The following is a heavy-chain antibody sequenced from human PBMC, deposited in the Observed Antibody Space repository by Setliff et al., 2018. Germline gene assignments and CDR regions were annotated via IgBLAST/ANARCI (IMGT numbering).Heavy chain of an antibody. D-gene: IGHD2-15*01. CDR3: ARARYCSGGRCYWTWLDS. Sequence: SETLSLTCTVYGGSFSGYYWSWVRQPPGRGREWIGEINDSEITDYSPSLKSRVTISVDTSKSQFSLKLNSVTAAGTAVFYCARARYCSGGRCYWTWLDSWAQGTLVTVSS. J-gene: IGHJ5*01. CDR1: GGSFSGYY. CDR2: INDSEIT. V-gene: IGHV4-34*01.